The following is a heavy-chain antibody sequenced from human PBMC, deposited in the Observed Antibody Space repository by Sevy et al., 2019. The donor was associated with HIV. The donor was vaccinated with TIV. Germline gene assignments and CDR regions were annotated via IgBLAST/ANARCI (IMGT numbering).Heavy chain of an antibody. D-gene: IGHD3-3*01. V-gene: IGHV1-8*02. J-gene: IGHJ6*02. CDR3: GSGGSGDVWNYGYYYYGMDV. CDR2: MSPKSGST. CDR1: GDTFSTYD. Sequence: ASVKVSCKASGDTFSTYDINWVRQAPGQGLEWMGWMSPKSGSTGFAQKFQGRLTMTRDTSINTAYMELSSLGSEDTAVYYCGSGGSGDVWNYGYYYYGMDVWGQGTTVTVSS.